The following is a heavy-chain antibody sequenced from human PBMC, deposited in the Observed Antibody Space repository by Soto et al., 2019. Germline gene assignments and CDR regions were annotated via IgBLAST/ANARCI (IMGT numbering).Heavy chain of an antibody. V-gene: IGHV4-4*07. J-gene: IGHJ5*02. CDR3: VRDGTKTLRDWFDP. Sequence: SETLSLTCTVSGASISGFYWSWIRKSAGKGLEWIGRIHATGTTDYNPSLKSRVMMSVDTSKKQFSLKLRSVTAADTAVYYCVRDGTKTLRDWFDPWGQGISVTVSS. CDR1: GASISGFY. D-gene: IGHD1-26*01. CDR2: IHATGTT.